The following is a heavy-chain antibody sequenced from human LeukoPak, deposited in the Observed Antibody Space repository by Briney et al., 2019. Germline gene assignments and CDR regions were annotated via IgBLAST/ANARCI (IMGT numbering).Heavy chain of an antibody. CDR3: AKDPFWSGYMFNWFDP. Sequence: GGSLRLSCVASGFSFNTYAMSWFRQSPEKGLEWGSVISASGGTTHYADSVKGRFTSSRDNSKNTLFLQMDSLRVEDTAVYYRAKDPFWSGYMFNWFDPWGQGTLVTVPS. CDR2: ISASGGTT. J-gene: IGHJ5*02. D-gene: IGHD3-3*01. V-gene: IGHV3-23*01. CDR1: GFSFNTYA.